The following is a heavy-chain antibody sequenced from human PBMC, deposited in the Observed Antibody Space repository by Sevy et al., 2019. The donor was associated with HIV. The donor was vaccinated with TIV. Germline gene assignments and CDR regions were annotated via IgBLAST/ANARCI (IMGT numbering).Heavy chain of an antibody. Sequence: ASVKVSCKTSGFTFGDYAFSWVRQAPGQGLEWMGWITGYSGDTNYAQKFQGRVTMTTDTSARTAYMELRSLTSDDTAIYYCARGPAPHSGTYYFDYWAQGTLVTVSS. CDR3: ARGPAPHSGTYYFDY. CDR2: ITGYSGDT. V-gene: IGHV1-18*01. D-gene: IGHD1-26*01. CDR1: GFTFGDYA. J-gene: IGHJ4*02.